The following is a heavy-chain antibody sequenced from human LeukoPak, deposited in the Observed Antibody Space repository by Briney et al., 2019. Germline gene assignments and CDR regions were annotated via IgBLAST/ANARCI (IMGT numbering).Heavy chain of an antibody. J-gene: IGHJ4*02. V-gene: IGHV3-30*18. D-gene: IGHD6-13*01. CDR3: AKAETAAANPVGY. Sequence: GGSLRLSCAASGFTFSSYGMHWVRQAPGKGLEWVAVISYDGSNKYYADSVKGRFTISRDNSKNTLYLQMNSLRAEDTAVYYCAKAETAAANPVGYWGQGTLVTVSS. CDR2: ISYDGSNK. CDR1: GFTFSSYG.